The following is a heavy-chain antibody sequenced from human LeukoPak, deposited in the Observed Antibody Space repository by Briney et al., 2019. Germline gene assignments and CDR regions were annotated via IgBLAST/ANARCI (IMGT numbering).Heavy chain of an antibody. CDR3: ASADYDMAFDI. Sequence: SETLSLTCTVSGGSISSGGYYWSWIRQHPGKGLEWIGYIYYSGSTDYNPSLKSRFTMSVDTSKNQFSLKLSSVTTADTAVYYCASADYDMAFDIWGQGTMVTVSS. D-gene: IGHD3-9*01. CDR2: IYYSGST. CDR1: GGSISSGGYY. V-gene: IGHV4-31*03. J-gene: IGHJ3*02.